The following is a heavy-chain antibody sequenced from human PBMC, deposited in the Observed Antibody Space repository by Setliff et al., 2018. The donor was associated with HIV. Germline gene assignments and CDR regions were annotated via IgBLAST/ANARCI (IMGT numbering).Heavy chain of an antibody. V-gene: IGHV3-30*02. CDR3: AKDTNPKSGYGYGFGY. D-gene: IGHD5-12*01. CDR1: GFTFDDYG. J-gene: IGHJ4*02. CDR2: IRYDGNDK. Sequence: LRLSCTTSGFTFDDYGMHWVRQAPGKGLEWIAFIRYDGNDKYYADSVKGRFTISRDNSKNTLYLQMNSLRAEDTAVYYCAKDTNPKSGYGYGFGYWGQGTLVTVSS.